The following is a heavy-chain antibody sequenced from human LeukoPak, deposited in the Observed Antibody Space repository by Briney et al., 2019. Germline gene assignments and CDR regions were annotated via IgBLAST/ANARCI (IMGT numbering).Heavy chain of an antibody. CDR2: INPGGGST. D-gene: IGHD3-22*01. Sequence: SLKASCKASGYTFTSYFMRWVRHAPGQGLEWMVIINPGGGSTCYGRKCQGRVSMTWGTYTSTVYMELSSLRCEDTAVYYCGRDKMRMGSGYPAYYFDYWGEGTLVTVSS. V-gene: IGHV1-46*01. J-gene: IGHJ4*02. CDR1: GYTFTSYF. CDR3: GRDKMRMGSGYPAYYFDY.